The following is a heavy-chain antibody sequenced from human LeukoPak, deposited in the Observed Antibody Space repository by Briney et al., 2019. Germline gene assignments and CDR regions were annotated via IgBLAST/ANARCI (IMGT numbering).Heavy chain of an antibody. J-gene: IGHJ4*02. Sequence: PGGSLRLSCAASGFTFSYYDMNWVRQAPGKGLEWVSYISGSGSTIYYADSVRGRFIISRDNAKNSLYLQVNSLRAEDTAVYYCARDREDDYWGQGTLVTVSS. CDR3: ARDREDDY. CDR2: ISGSGSTI. CDR1: GFTFSYYD. V-gene: IGHV3-48*03.